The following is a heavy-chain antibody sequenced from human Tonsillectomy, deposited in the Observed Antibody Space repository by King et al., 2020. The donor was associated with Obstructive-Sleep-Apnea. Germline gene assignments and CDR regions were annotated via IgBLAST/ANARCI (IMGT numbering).Heavy chain of an antibody. Sequence: VQLVESGGGLVQPGRSLKLSCAASGFIFNDYAMNWVRRAPGKGLEWVTGISWNSDSIDYADSVKGRFTISRDNAKNSLYLQMNSLRAEDTAFYYCTKGPRGYSYVVDYWRQGTLVTVSS. CDR3: TKGPRGYSYVVDY. CDR2: ISWNSDSI. J-gene: IGHJ4*02. D-gene: IGHD5-18*01. CDR1: GFIFNDYA. V-gene: IGHV3-9*01.